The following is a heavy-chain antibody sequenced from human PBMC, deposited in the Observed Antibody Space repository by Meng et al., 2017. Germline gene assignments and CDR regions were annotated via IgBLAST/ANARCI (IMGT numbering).Heavy chain of an antibody. CDR2: ISYDGSNK. V-gene: IGHV3-30*04. CDR1: GFTFSSYA. D-gene: IGHD4-17*01. CDR3: ARDHGAGDYDWFDP. J-gene: IGHJ5*02. Sequence: GESLKISCAASGFTFSSYAMHWVHQAPGKGLEWVAVISYDGSNKYYADSVKGRFTISRDNSKNTLYLQMNSLRAEDTAVYYCARDHGAGDYDWFDPWGQGTLVTGAS.